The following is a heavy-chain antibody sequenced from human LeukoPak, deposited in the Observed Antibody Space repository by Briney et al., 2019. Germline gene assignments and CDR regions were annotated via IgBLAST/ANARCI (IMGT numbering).Heavy chain of an antibody. J-gene: IGHJ3*02. V-gene: IGHV3-23*01. CDR1: GFTFSSYA. CDR3: ARTRYTVDDALDI. D-gene: IGHD4-23*01. Sequence: PGGSLRLSCAASGFTFSSYAMSWVRQAPGKGLEWVSAISGSGGSTYYADSVKGRFTISRDNSKNTLYLQMKSLRAEDTAVYYCARTRYTVDDALDIWGQGTMVTVSS. CDR2: ISGSGGST.